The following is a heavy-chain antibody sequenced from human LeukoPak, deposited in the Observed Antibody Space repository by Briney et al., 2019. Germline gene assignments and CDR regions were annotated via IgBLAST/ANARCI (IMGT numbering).Heavy chain of an antibody. Sequence: PGGSLRLSCAASGFTFSSYGMHWVRQAPGKGLEWVAVISYDGSNKYYADSVKGRFTISRDNSKNTLYPQMNSLRAEDTAVYYCAKDSSSWYGAFDYWGRGTLVTVSS. CDR2: ISYDGSNK. CDR3: AKDSSSWYGAFDY. CDR1: GFTFSSYG. J-gene: IGHJ4*02. D-gene: IGHD6-13*01. V-gene: IGHV3-30*18.